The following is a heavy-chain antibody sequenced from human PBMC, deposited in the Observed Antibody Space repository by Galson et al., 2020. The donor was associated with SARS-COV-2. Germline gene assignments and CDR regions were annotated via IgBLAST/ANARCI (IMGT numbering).Heavy chain of an antibody. CDR3: AREACSSISCYTKGAYNMDV. CDR2: INTSSGNS. V-gene: IGHV1-46*01. J-gene: IGHJ6*03. D-gene: IGHD2-2*02. Sequence: ASVKVSCKASGYTFTDYHMHWVRQAPGQGLEWMGIINTSSGNSAHAQKFQGRVTMTRDTSTSTVSMELSSLTSEDTAVYYCAREACSSISCYTKGAYNMDVWGKGSTVTVSS. CDR1: GYTFTDYH.